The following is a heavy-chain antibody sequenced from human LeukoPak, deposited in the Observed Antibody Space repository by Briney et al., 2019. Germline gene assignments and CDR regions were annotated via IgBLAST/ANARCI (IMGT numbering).Heavy chain of an antibody. Sequence: ASVRVSCKASGYTFTSYDINWVRQAPGQGLEWMGWMNPNSGNTDYAQKFQGRVTMTRNTSISTAYMELSSLRSEDTAVYYCARGPPYYDFWSGYYTCYYYYMDVWGKGTTVTVSS. J-gene: IGHJ6*03. CDR2: MNPNSGNT. V-gene: IGHV1-8*01. CDR1: GYTFTSYD. D-gene: IGHD3-3*01. CDR3: ARGPPYYDFWSGYYTCYYYYMDV.